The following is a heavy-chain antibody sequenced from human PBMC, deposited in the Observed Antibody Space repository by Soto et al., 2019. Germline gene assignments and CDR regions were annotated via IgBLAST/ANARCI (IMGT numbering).Heavy chain of an antibody. Sequence: GGSLRLSCAASGFTFGSYAMSWVRQAPGKGLEWVSAISGSGGSTYYADSVKGRFTISRDNSKNTLYLQMNSLRAEDTAVYYCAKGLRGGNYYYYMDVWGKGTTVTVSS. D-gene: IGHD3-16*01. V-gene: IGHV3-23*01. CDR2: ISGSGGST. CDR1: GFTFGSYA. CDR3: AKGLRGGNYYYYMDV. J-gene: IGHJ6*03.